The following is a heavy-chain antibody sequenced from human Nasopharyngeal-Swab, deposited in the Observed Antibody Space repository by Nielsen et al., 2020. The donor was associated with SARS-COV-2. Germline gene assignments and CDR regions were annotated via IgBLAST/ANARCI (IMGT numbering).Heavy chain of an antibody. V-gene: IGHV4-34*01. CDR2: VSQGGGT. Sequence: WIRQCPGKGPEWIGEVSQGGGTNYNPSLKNRVTISVATSKNQFSLKLSSVTAAETAVYYCARGGAGVVPSPVLGLGPYYSYYYMDVWGKGTTVTVSS. J-gene: IGHJ6*03. D-gene: IGHD2-2*01. CDR3: ARGGAGVVPSPVLGLGPYYSYYYMDV.